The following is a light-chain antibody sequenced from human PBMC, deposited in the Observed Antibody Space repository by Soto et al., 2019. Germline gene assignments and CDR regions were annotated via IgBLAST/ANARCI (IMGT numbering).Light chain of an antibody. CDR3: QQYYSYPPWMYT. Sequence: AIRMTQSPSSLSASTGDRVTITCRASQGISSYLAWYQQKPGKAPKLLIYAASTLQSGVPSRFSGSGSGTDFTLTISCLQSEDFATYYCQQYYSYPPWMYTFGQGTKLEIK. CDR1: QGISSY. V-gene: IGKV1-8*01. CDR2: AAS. J-gene: IGKJ2*01.